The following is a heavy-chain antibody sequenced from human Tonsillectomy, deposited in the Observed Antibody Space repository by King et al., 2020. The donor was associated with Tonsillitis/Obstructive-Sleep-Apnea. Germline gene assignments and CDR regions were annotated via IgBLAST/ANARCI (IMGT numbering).Heavy chain of an antibody. D-gene: IGHD5-24*01. Sequence: ESGGGLVQPGGSLRLSCAASGFTFSSYAMSWVRQAPGKGLEWVSAISGSGGSTHYADSVKGRFTISRDNSKNTLYLQMNSLRAEDTAVYYCASRRDGYRHFDYWGQGTLVTVSS. CDR3: ASRRDGYRHFDY. J-gene: IGHJ4*02. V-gene: IGHV3-23*01. CDR1: GFTFSSYA. CDR2: ISGSGGST.